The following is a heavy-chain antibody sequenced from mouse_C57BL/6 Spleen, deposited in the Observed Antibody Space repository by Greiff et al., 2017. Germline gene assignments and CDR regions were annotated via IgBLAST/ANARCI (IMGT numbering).Heavy chain of an antibody. Sequence: QVQLQQPGAELVKPGASVKLSCKASGYTFTSYWMHWVKQRPGQGLEWIGMIHPNSGSTNYNEKFKSKATLTVDKSSSTAYMQLSSLTSEDSAVYYWAREWKTGSSYPYYAMDYGGQGTSVTVSS. CDR3: AREWKTGSSYPYYAMDY. J-gene: IGHJ4*01. D-gene: IGHD1-1*01. V-gene: IGHV1-64*01. CDR2: IHPNSGST. CDR1: GYTFTSYW.